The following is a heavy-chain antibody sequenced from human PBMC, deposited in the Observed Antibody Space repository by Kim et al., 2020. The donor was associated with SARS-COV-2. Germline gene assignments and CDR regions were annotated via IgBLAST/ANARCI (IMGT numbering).Heavy chain of an antibody. J-gene: IGHJ4*02. CDR2: IWYDGSNK. Sequence: GGSLRLSCAASGFTFSSYGMHWVRQAPGKGLEWVAVIWYDGSNKYYADSVKGRFTISRDNSKNTLYLQMNSLRAEDTAVYYCAKDILDTAMVTSFVDYWGQGTLVTVSS. CDR1: GFTFSSYG. V-gene: IGHV3-33*06. D-gene: IGHD5-18*01. CDR3: AKDILDTAMVTSFVDY.